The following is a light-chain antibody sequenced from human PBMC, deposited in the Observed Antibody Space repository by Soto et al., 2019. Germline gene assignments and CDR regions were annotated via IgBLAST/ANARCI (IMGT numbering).Light chain of an antibody. J-gene: IGKJ1*01. V-gene: IGKV1-5*03. CDR1: QIIDTW. CDR2: KAY. CDR3: QQYETYSPWT. Sequence: DLQMTQSPSSLSSSFGDSITITCRDSQIIDTWLAWYQQKPGKAPKLLIYKAYSLENGVPSRFRGSGSGTEFTLTISSLQPDDFATYYCQQYETYSPWTFGQGTKVDIK.